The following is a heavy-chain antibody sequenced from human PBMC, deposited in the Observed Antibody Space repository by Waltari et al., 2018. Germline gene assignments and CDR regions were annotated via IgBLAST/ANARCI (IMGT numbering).Heavy chain of an antibody. J-gene: IGHJ1*01. Sequence: QVQLVESGGGVVQPGRSLRLSCAASGFTFSSYGMHWVRQAPGKGLEWVAVISYDGSNKYYADSVKGRFTISRDNSKNTLYLQMNSLRAEDTAVYYCAKDGGSSGHEYFQHWGQGTLVTVSS. V-gene: IGHV3-30*18. CDR1: GFTFSSYG. D-gene: IGHD6-19*01. CDR3: AKDGGSSGHEYFQH. CDR2: ISYDGSNK.